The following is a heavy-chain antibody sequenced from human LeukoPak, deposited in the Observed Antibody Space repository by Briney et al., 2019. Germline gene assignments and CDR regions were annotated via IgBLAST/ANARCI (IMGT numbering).Heavy chain of an antibody. CDR1: GFTFNEYA. D-gene: IGHD4-17*01. CDR2: VSSDGINK. V-gene: IGHV3-30-3*01. J-gene: IGHJ4*02. Sequence: GGSLRLSCAASGFTFNEYAIHWVHQAPGKGLEWVAVVSSDGINKYYADSVKGRFTISRDNSKNTLYLQMNSLRPEDTAVYYCAREKDYGDYIDFWGQGTLVTVSS. CDR3: AREKDYGDYIDF.